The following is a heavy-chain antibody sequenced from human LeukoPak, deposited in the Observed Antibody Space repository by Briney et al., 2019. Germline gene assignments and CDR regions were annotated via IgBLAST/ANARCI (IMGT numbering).Heavy chain of an antibody. D-gene: IGHD1-26*01. Sequence: GASVKVSCKASGFTFTSSAMQWVRQARGQRLEWIGWIVVGSGNTNYAQKFQERVTITRDMSTSTAYMELSSLRSEDTAVYYCAVGLGASYGMDVWGQGTTVTVSS. CDR1: GFTFTSSA. CDR3: AVGLGASYGMDV. V-gene: IGHV1-58*02. J-gene: IGHJ6*02. CDR2: IVVGSGNT.